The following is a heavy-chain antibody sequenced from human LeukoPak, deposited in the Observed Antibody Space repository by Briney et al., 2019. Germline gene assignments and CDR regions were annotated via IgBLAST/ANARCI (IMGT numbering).Heavy chain of an antibody. J-gene: IGHJ4*02. V-gene: IGHV4-59*12. CDR2: IYYSGST. CDR3: ARLRDLYNIFDY. CDR1: GGSTSNSY. Sequence: SETLSLTCTVSGGSTSNSYWSWIRQPPGKGLEWIGYIYYSGSTNYNPSLKSRVTISVDTSKNQFSLKLSSVTAADTAIYYCARLRDLYNIFDYWGQGTLVTVSS. D-gene: IGHD1-1*01.